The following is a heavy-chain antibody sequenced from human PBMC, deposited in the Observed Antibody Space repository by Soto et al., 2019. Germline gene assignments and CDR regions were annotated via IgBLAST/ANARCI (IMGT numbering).Heavy chain of an antibody. D-gene: IGHD4-17*01. CDR1: GGSISSYY. CDR2: IYYSGST. Sequence: SETLSLTCTVSGGSISSYYWSWIRQPPGKGLEWIGYIYYSGSTNYNPSLKSRVTISVDTSKNQFSLKLSSVTAADTAVYYCARVRALPRLHYFDYWGQGTLVTVSS. V-gene: IGHV4-59*01. J-gene: IGHJ4*02. CDR3: ARVRALPRLHYFDY.